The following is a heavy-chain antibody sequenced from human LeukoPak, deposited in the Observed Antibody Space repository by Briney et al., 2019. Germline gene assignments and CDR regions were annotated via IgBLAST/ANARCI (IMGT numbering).Heavy chain of an antibody. CDR1: GYTFTSYA. Sequence: ASVKVSFKASGYTFTSYAMHWVRQAPGQRLEWMGWINAGNGNTKYSQKFQGRVTITRDTSASTAYMELSSLRSEDTAVYYCARDMPRIAARPVFDYWGQGTLVTVSS. CDR3: ARDMPRIAARPVFDY. CDR2: INAGNGNT. J-gene: IGHJ4*02. D-gene: IGHD6-6*01. V-gene: IGHV1-3*01.